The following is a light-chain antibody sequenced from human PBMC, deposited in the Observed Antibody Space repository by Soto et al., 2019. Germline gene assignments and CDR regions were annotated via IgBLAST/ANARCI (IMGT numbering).Light chain of an antibody. CDR2: AAS. V-gene: IGKV1-9*01. CDR1: QVISSY. J-gene: IGKJ1*01. Sequence: DIQLTQAPSFLSASAGDRVTITCRASQVISSYLAWYQQKPGRAPKLLIYAASTLQSGVPSRFSGSGSGTEFTLTITSLQPEDFATYYCQQLNSFPITFGQGTKVDI. CDR3: QQLNSFPIT.